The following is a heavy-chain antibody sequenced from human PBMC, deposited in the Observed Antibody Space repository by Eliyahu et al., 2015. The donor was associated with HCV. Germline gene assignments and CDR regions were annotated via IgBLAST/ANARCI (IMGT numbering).Heavy chain of an antibody. CDR1: GGSFSAYS. CDR3: ARGGIHLCPIGALCY. Sequence: QVQLQQWGAGLLKPSDTLSLTCAVYGGSFSAYSWSWIRQPPGKGLEWIGEINHSGSPNYNPSXKSRVTISVDTSNNQCSLQLRSVTAADTAVYYCARGGIHLCPIGALCYWGQGTLVTVSS. J-gene: IGHJ4*02. CDR2: INHSGSP. D-gene: IGHD5-18*01. V-gene: IGHV4-34*01.